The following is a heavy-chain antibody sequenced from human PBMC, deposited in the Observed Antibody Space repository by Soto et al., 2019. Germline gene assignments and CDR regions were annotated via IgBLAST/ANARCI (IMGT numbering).Heavy chain of an antibody. V-gene: IGHV3-48*01. D-gene: IGHD3-22*01. J-gene: IGHJ3*01. CDR2: IGIGSSTK. Sequence: GGSLRLSCAASGFIFRSYGRNWVRQAPGKGLEWVSYIGIGSSTKYYADSVEGRFTISRDNAKNSLYLQMNSLRAEDTAVYYCARDQLYYNDISGRPLNAFDVWGQGTMVTVSS. CDR3: ARDQLYYNDISGRPLNAFDV. CDR1: GFIFRSYG.